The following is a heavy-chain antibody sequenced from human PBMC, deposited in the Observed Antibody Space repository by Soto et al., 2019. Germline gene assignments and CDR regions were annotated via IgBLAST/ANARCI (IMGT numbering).Heavy chain of an antibody. Sequence: GGSLTLSCAASGFTFSSYAMSWVRQAPGKGLEWVAAISGSGGSTYYADSVKGRFTISRDNSKNTLYLQMNSLRAEDTAVYYCAKVLTAMVYFDYWGQGTLVTVSS. D-gene: IGHD5-18*01. CDR3: AKVLTAMVYFDY. CDR1: GFTFSSYA. CDR2: ISGSGGST. V-gene: IGHV3-23*01. J-gene: IGHJ4*02.